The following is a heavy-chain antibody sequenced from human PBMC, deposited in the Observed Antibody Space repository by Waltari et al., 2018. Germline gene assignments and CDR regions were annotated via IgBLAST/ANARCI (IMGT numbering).Heavy chain of an antibody. CDR2: MFHSGST. V-gene: IGHV4-38-2*02. CDR1: GYSIRSGYY. Sequence: QVQLQESGPGLVKTSETLSLTCTVSGYSIRSGYYWGWIRQPPGKGLEWIGSMFHSGSTYYNPSLKSRATMSVDTSKNQFSLRLSAVTAADTAIYYCARAVVPGVVMTRDYFDYWGQGTLVTVSS. CDR3: ARAVVPGVVMTRDYFDY. J-gene: IGHJ4*02. D-gene: IGHD3-10*01.